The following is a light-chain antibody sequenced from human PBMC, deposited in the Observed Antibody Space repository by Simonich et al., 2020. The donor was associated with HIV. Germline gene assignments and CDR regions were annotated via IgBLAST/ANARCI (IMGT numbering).Light chain of an antibody. CDR1: QIVSSN. J-gene: IGKJ1*01. V-gene: IGKV3-15*01. CDR3: QQYNNWPRT. Sequence: EIVMMQSPATLSVSPGERATLSCRASQIVSSNLAWYQQKPGQAPRLLLYGASTRATGIPARFSGSGSGTEFTLTISSMQSEDFAVYYCQQYNNWPRTFGQGTKVEIK. CDR2: GAS.